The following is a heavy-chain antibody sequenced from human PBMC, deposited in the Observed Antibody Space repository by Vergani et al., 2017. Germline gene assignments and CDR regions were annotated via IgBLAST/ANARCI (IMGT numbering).Heavy chain of an antibody. CDR1: GFTFTSYA. J-gene: IGHJ3*02. V-gene: IGHV3-21*01. CDR3: ARDGAYYYDSSGYYPNDAFDI. D-gene: IGHD3-22*01. Sequence: EVRLLESGGGLVQPGGSLRLSCVGSGFTFTSYAMNWVRQAPGKGLEWVSSISSSSSYIYYADSVKGRFTISRDNAKNSLYLQMNSLRAEDTAVYYCARDGAYYYDSSGYYPNDAFDIWGQGTMVTVSS. CDR2: ISSSSSYI.